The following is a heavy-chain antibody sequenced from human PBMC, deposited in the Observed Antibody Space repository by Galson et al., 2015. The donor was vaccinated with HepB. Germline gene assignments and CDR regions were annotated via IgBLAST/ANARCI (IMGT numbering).Heavy chain of an antibody. D-gene: IGHD3-3*01. CDR1: GFTVSSNY. CDR2: IYSGGST. V-gene: IGHV3-66*01. Sequence: SLRLSCAASGFTVSSNYMSWVRQAPGKGLEWVSVIYSGGSTYYADSVKGRFTISRDNSKNTLYLQMNSLRAEDTAVYYCASSPYYDFWRASPNWYFDLWGRGTLVTVSS. CDR3: ASSPYYDFWRASPNWYFDL. J-gene: IGHJ2*01.